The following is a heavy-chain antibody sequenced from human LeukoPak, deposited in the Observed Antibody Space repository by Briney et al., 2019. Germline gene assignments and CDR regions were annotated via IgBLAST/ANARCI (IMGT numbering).Heavy chain of an antibody. Sequence: GGSLQISFQGSGYRLTSYWIGWGRPLPGKGVEWMGISYPGDSDTRYSPSFQGQVTMSADKSISTAYLQWSSLKASDTAMYYCARRGGGSGDYYYYYYMDVWGKGTTVTVSS. J-gene: IGHJ6*03. CDR3: ARRGGGSGDYYYYYYMDV. D-gene: IGHD3-10*01. CDR2: SYPGDSDT. V-gene: IGHV5-51*01. CDR1: GYRLTSYW.